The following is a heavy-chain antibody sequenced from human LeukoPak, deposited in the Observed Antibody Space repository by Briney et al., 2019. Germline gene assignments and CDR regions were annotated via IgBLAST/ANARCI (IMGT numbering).Heavy chain of an antibody. J-gene: IGHJ5*02. D-gene: IGHD3-10*01. Sequence: ASVKVSCKASGYTFTGYYMHWVRQAPGQGLEWMGWINPNSGGTNYAQKFQGRVTMTRDTSISTAYMELSRLRSDDTAVYYCARRRWVLPWSGELLGANWFDPWGQGTLVTVSS. CDR2: INPNSGGT. V-gene: IGHV1-2*02. CDR3: ARRRWVLPWSGELLGANWFDP. CDR1: GYTFTGYY.